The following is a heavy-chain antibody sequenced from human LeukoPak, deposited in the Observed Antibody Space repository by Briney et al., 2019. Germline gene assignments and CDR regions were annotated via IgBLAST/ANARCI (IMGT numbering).Heavy chain of an antibody. CDR2: ISAYNGNT. Sequence: ASVKVSCKASGYTFTSYGISWVRQAPGQELEWMGWISAYNGNTNYAQKLQGRVTMTTDTSTNTAYTELRSLRSDDTAVYYCARDRVFDSNYFDYWHQGTRVTVSS. V-gene: IGHV1-18*01. CDR3: ARDRVFDSNYFDY. CDR1: GYTFTSYG. D-gene: IGHD3-9*01. J-gene: IGHJ4*02.